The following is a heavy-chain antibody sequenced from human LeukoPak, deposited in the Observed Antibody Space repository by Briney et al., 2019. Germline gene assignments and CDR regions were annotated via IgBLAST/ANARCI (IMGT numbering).Heavy chain of an antibody. D-gene: IGHD2-2*01. Sequence: SETLSLTCAFYGGSFSGYYWSWIRQPPGKGLEWIGEINHSGSTNYNPSLKSRVTISVDTSKNQFSLKLSSVTAADTAVYYCARGRYCSSTSCYWYYCYYMDVWGKGTTVTVSS. CDR3: ARGRYCSSTSCYWYYCYYMDV. V-gene: IGHV4-34*01. J-gene: IGHJ6*03. CDR2: INHSGST. CDR1: GGSFSGYY.